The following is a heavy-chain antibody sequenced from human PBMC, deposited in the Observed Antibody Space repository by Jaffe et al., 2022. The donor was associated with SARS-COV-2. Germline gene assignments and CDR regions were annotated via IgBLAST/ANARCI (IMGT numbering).Heavy chain of an antibody. J-gene: IGHJ5*02. CDR3: ARGNFDGYPGYFDP. D-gene: IGHD5-12*01. Sequence: EVQLLESGGGLVQPGGSLRLSCAASGFTFSNHAMTWLRQAPGRGPEWVSAISHNTRGTYYADSVKGRFTISRDNSKNTVDLQMNSLRVDDTARYYCARGNFDGYPGYFDPWGHGTLVTVSS. CDR1: GFTFSNHA. V-gene: IGHV3-23*01. CDR2: ISHNTRGT.